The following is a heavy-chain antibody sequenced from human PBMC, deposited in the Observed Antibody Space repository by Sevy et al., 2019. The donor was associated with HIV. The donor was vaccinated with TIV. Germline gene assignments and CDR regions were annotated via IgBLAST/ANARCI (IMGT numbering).Heavy chain of an antibody. CDR2: IRSKPYGGTT. CDR1: GFTFGDHA. V-gene: IGHV3-49*03. D-gene: IGHD3-10*01. J-gene: IGHJ6*03. CDR3: TRDRTTMGRGVVYYYMDV. Sequence: GGSLRLSCTASGFTFGDHAMSWFRQAPGKGLEWVGFIRSKPYGGTTEYAASVKGRFTISRDDSKSIAYLQMNSLKIEDTAVYYCTRDRTTMGRGVVYYYMDVWGKGTTVTVS.